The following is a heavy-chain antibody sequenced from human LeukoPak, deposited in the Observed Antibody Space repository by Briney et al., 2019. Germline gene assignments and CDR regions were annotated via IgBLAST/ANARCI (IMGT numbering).Heavy chain of an antibody. CDR2: VFYNGNT. D-gene: IGHD3-3*01. J-gene: IGHJ4*02. Sequence: SETLSLTCSVSGAIIKREGFNWDWIRQPPGKGLGYIGSVFYNGNTYYNPSLESRVTISVDTSKNQFSLKLYSVTAADTAVYYCTRRPKEPGFWSGYVDSWGQGTLVTVSS. V-gene: IGHV4-39*01. CDR3: TRRPKEPGFWSGYVDS. CDR1: GAIIKREGFN.